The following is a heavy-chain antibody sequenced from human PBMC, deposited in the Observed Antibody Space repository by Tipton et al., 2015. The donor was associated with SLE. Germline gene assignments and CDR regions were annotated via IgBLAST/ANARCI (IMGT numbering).Heavy chain of an antibody. CDR1: GVSISNYY. Sequence: LRLSCYVTGVSISNYYWTWIRQSPGKGLEWIGNVYKNYNPSLKSRVTISVDTSKNQFSLKLSSVTAADTAVYYCARGEGIYCSSTTCPGWFDPWGQGTLVTVSS. D-gene: IGHD2-2*01. CDR3: ARGEGIYCSSTTCPGWFDP. CDR2: VYKN. J-gene: IGHJ5*02. V-gene: IGHV4-59*12.